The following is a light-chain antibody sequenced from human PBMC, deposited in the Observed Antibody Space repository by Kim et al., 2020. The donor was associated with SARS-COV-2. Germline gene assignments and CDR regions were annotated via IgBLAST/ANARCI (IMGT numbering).Light chain of an antibody. CDR1: QGINSN. CDR3: QQNNSPPIT. J-gene: IGKJ4*01. Sequence: IQLTQSPSSLSASVGDTATITCRASQGINSNLAWYQQRPGKAPNLLIYSASTPHSGVPSRFSGSGSGTDFTLTISSLQPEDFANYHWQQNNSPPITFGGGTKVEIK. V-gene: IGKV1-9*01. CDR2: SAS.